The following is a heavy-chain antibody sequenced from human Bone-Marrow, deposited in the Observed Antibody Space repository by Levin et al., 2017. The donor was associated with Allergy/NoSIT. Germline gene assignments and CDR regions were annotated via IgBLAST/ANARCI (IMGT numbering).Heavy chain of an antibody. J-gene: IGHJ5*02. Sequence: PGGSLRLSCTVSRFLVSSNYMSWVRQAPGKGLEWVSIIYADGRTYYADSAKGRFTISRDISKNIVYLQMNNVRVDDTALYYCASSSYSNSWFDGWGQGTRVTVSS. CDR3: ASSSYSNSWFDG. V-gene: IGHV3-53*01. CDR1: RFLVSSNY. D-gene: IGHD2/OR15-2a*01. CDR2: IYADGRT.